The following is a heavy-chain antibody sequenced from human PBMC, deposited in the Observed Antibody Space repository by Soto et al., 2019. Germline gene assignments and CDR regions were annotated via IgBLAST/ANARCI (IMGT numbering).Heavy chain of an antibody. CDR3: ARGGGNSDWYSAFDI. V-gene: IGHV3-74*01. Sequence: EVQLVESGGGLVQPGGSLRLSCAATGFTFSTYWVHWVRQAPGKGLVWVSRINSDGSTTNYADSVKGRFTISRDNAKNTLYLQMNSLRAEDTVVYYCARGGGNSDWYSAFDISGQGTMVTVSS. CDR1: GFTFSTYW. J-gene: IGHJ3*02. CDR2: INSDGSTT. D-gene: IGHD6-19*01.